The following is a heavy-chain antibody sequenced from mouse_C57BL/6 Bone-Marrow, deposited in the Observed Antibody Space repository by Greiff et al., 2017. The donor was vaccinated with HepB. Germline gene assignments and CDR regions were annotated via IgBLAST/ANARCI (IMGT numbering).Heavy chain of an antibody. CDR3: AREGGNDYDGSWFAY. D-gene: IGHD2-4*01. J-gene: IGHJ3*01. Sequence: QVHVKQPGTGLVKPGASVKLSCKASGYTFTSYWMPWVRQSPGQGLEWMGNINTSDGGTNYHEKVKSKATLTVDKSSSTAYMQLSRLTSEDSAVYYCAREGGNDYDGSWFAYWGQGTLVTVSA. V-gene: IGHV1-53*01. CDR2: INTSDGGT. CDR1: GYTFTSYW.